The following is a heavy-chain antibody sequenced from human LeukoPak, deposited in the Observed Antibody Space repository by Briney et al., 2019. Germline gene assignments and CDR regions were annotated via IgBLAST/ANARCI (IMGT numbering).Heavy chain of an antibody. J-gene: IGHJ4*02. CDR2: ISSSSSYI. CDR1: GFTFSSYS. D-gene: IGHD3-22*01. V-gene: IGHV3-21*01. Sequence: GGSLRLSCAASGFTFSSYSMNWVRQAPGKGLEWVSSISSSSSYIYYAGSVKGRFTISRDNAKNSLYLQMNGLRAEDTAVYYCARDHYYDSSGYYPLYDYWGQGTLVTVSS. CDR3: ARDHYYDSSGYYPLYDY.